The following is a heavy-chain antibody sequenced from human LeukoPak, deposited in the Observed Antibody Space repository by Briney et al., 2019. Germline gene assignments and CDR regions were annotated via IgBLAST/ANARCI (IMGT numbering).Heavy chain of an antibody. CDR3: ASSVGSTDY. CDR1: GGSISSSSYY. D-gene: IGHD1-26*01. CDR2: INHRGST. J-gene: IGHJ4*02. Sequence: PSETLSLACTVSGGSISSSSYYWGWIRQSPGKGLEWIGEINHRGSTNLNPSLKSRVTLSVDTSKHQFSLKLTSVTAADAAVYYCASSVGSTDYWGQGTLVTVPS. V-gene: IGHV4-39*07.